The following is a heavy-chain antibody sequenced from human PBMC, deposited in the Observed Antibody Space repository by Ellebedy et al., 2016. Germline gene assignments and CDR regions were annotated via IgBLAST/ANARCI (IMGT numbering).Heavy chain of an antibody. J-gene: IGHJ6*03. V-gene: IGHV1-18*01. CDR2: ISVYNGKT. CDR1: GYIFSNFG. Sequence: ASVKVSCXASGYIFSNFGISWVRQAPGQGLEWLGWISVYNGKTYYAQKFQGRVTMTTDTSTTTAHMDLRSLRSDDTALYYCARTVIQSRDSTYFYYMDVWGKGTTVTVSS. D-gene: IGHD5-24*01. CDR3: ARTVIQSRDSTYFYYMDV.